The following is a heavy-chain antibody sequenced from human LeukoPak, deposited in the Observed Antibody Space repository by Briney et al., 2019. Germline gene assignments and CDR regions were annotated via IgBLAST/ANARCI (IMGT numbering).Heavy chain of an antibody. J-gene: IGHJ3*02. CDR2: ISHSGSI. D-gene: IGHD2-21*01. CDR1: GFTFSSYG. V-gene: IGHV3-23*01. Sequence: GGTLRLSCAASGFTFSSYGMSWVRQAPGKGLEWVSSISHSGSISYADSVKGRFTISRDNSKNTLYLQMSSLRAEDTATYYCAKELTERWVIDAFDIWGQGTVVTVSS. CDR3: AKELTERWVIDAFDI.